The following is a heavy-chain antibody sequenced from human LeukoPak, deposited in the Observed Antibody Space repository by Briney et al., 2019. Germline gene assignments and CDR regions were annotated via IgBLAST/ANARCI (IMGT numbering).Heavy chain of an antibody. CDR1: GGSISSSSNY. J-gene: IGHJ4*02. Sequence: PSETLSLTCSVSGGSISSSSNYWGWIRQPPGKGLEWSGSINYNGKTYYNPSLKSRATLSVDTSKNQFSLKLDSATAADTAVYYCASPSTSSSAYEYWGQGTLVTVSS. CDR2: INYNGKT. D-gene: IGHD6-6*01. CDR3: ASPSTSSSAYEY. V-gene: IGHV4-39*01.